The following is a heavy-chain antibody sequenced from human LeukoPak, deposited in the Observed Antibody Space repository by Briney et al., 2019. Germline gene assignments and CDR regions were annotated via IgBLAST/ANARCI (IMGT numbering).Heavy chain of an antibody. D-gene: IGHD3-16*01. Sequence: PGGSLRLSCAASGFTFSSYAMHWVRQAPGKGLEYVSAISSNGGSTYYANSVKGRFTISRDNSKNTLYLQMGSLRAEDMAVYYCARGGPLRFFDYWGQGTLVTVSS. CDR3: ARGGPLRFFDY. V-gene: IGHV3-64*01. CDR1: GFTFSSYA. J-gene: IGHJ4*02. CDR2: ISSNGGST.